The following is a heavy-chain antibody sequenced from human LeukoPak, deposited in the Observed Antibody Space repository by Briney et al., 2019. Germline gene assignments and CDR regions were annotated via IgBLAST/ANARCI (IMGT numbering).Heavy chain of an antibody. Sequence: GGSLRLSFAASGFTFSSYEMNWVRQAPGKGLEWVSYISSSGSTIYYADSVKGRFTISRDNAKNSLYLQMNSLRAEDTAVYYCAGFGGNWNYDYWGQGTLVTVSS. CDR2: ISSSGSTI. CDR3: AGFGGNWNYDY. J-gene: IGHJ4*02. CDR1: GFTFSSYE. D-gene: IGHD1-7*01. V-gene: IGHV3-48*03.